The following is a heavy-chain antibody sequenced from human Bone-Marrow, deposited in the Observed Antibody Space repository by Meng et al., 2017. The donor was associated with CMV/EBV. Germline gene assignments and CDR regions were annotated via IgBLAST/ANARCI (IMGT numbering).Heavy chain of an antibody. CDR3: ARHEEGGGDCYLDY. V-gene: IGHV5-51*01. Sequence: SGYRVTSYWIGWGRQMPGKGLEWMGIIYPGDSDTRYSPSFQGQVTVSADKSISTAYLQWSSLKASDTAMYYCARHEEGGGDCYLDYWGQGTLVTVSS. CDR2: IYPGDSDT. D-gene: IGHD2-21*02. CDR1: GYRVTSYW. J-gene: IGHJ4*02.